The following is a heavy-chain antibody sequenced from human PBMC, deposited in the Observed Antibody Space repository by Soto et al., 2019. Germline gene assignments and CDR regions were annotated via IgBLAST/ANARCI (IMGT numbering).Heavy chain of an antibody. V-gene: IGHV1-46*01. CDR3: ARDKGVPAAIHYAMDV. CDR1: GYSFTSYY. Sequence: ASVKVSCKASGYSFTSYYMHWVRQAPGQGLEWMGIINPSNGITSYAQKFQGRVTMTRDTSTSTVYMELTSLRSEDTAVYHCARDKGVPAAIHYAMDVWGQGTTVTVYS. D-gene: IGHD2-2*01. J-gene: IGHJ6*02. CDR2: INPSNGIT.